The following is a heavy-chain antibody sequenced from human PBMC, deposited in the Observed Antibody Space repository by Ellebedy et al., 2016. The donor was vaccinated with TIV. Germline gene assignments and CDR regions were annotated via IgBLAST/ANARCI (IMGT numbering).Heavy chain of an antibody. D-gene: IGHD2-15*01. J-gene: IGHJ4*02. Sequence: ASVKVSCKASGGTFSSYGVSWVRQAPGHGLEWMGGIIPSFGLPTYAQKFQGRVTITADEATSTVLMELSSLRSEDTAVYYCAREGRSCSGGRCYSVFDYWGQGTLVTVSS. CDR1: GGTFSSYG. V-gene: IGHV1-69*13. CDR3: AREGRSCSGGRCYSVFDY. CDR2: IIPSFGLP.